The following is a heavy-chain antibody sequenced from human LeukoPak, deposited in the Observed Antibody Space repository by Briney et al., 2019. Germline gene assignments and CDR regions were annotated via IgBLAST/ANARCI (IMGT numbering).Heavy chain of an antibody. CDR2: ISSSSSTI. CDR3: ARGDYYGSGSRGLYYYYYMDV. J-gene: IGHJ6*03. V-gene: IGHV3-48*01. Sequence: KSGGSLRLSCAASGFTFSSYSMNWVRQAPGKGLEWVSYISSSSSTIYYADSVKGRFTISRDNAKNSLYLQMNSLRAEDTAVYYCARGDYYGSGSRGLYYYYYMDVWGKGTTVTISS. CDR1: GFTFSSYS. D-gene: IGHD3-10*01.